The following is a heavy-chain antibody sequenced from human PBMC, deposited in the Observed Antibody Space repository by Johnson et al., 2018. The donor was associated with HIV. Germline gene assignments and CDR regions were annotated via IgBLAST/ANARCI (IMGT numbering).Heavy chain of an antibody. D-gene: IGHD3-16*01. V-gene: IGHV3-30-3*01. CDR3: AKVMTASSVNSFGGVIDASDI. Sequence: QVQLVESGGGVVQPGRSLRLSCAASGFTFSSYAMHWVRQAPGKGLEWVAVISYDGSNKYYADYVKGRFTISRDNSKNTLHLQMNSLRAADTAVYYCAKVMTASSVNSFGGVIDASDIWGQGTMVTVS. J-gene: IGHJ3*02. CDR1: GFTFSSYA. CDR2: ISYDGSNK.